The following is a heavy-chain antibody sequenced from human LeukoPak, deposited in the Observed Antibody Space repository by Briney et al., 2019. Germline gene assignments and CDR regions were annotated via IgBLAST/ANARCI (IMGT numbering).Heavy chain of an antibody. CDR3: ARGTPNYGGNSGSFEY. D-gene: IGHD4-23*01. V-gene: IGHV1-18*01. Sequence: VASVKVSCKASGYTFTSYGISWVRQAPGQGLEWMGWISAYNGNTNYAQKLQGRVTMTRYTSINTAYMELSSLRSEDTAVYFCARGTPNYGGNSGSFEYWGQGTLVTVSS. CDR1: GYTFTSYG. CDR2: ISAYNGNT. J-gene: IGHJ4*02.